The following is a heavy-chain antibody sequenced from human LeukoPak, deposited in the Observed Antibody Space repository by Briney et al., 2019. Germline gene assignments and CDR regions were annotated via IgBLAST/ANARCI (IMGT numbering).Heavy chain of an antibody. Sequence: GASVKVSCKASGGTFSSYAISWVRQAPGQGLEWMGGIIPIFGTANYAQKFQGRVTITADESTSTAYMELSSLRSEDTAVYNCAGSSGGSYLPYNWFDPWGQGTLVTVSS. CDR1: GGTFSSYA. CDR2: IIPIFGTA. V-gene: IGHV1-69*01. J-gene: IGHJ5*02. D-gene: IGHD2-15*01. CDR3: AGSSGGSYLPYNWFDP.